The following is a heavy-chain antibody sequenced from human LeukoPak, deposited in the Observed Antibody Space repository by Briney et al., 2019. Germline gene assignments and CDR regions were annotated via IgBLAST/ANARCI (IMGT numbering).Heavy chain of an antibody. Sequence: PGGSLRLSCAASGFTFSSYTMNWVRQAPGKGPEWVSSITSSSSYIYYADSVKGRFTISRDNAKNSLYLQMNSLRAEDTAVYYCARGLLSSGYYFGSLATPKGKIGYNYFDYWGQGTLVTVSS. D-gene: IGHD3-22*01. V-gene: IGHV3-21*01. CDR2: ITSSSSYI. CDR1: GFTFSSYT. CDR3: ARGLLSSGYYFGSLATPKGKIGYNYFDY. J-gene: IGHJ4*02.